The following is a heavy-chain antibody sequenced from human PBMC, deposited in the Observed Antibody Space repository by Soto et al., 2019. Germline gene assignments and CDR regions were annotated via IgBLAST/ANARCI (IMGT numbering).Heavy chain of an antibody. Sequence: GSGPTLVNPTQTLTLTCTFSGFSLSSRGVGVGWIRQPPGKALEWLALIYWDDDKRYSPTLKSRLTITQETSKNQVVLTMTNMDPVDTATYYCAHTLYSGSYHYGLDVWGQGTTVTVSS. CDR1: GFSLSSRGVG. D-gene: IGHD1-26*01. CDR2: IYWDDDK. J-gene: IGHJ6*02. V-gene: IGHV2-5*02. CDR3: AHTLYSGSYHYGLDV.